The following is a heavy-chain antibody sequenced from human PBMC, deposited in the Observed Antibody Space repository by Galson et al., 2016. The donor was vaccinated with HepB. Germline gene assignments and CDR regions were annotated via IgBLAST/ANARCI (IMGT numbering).Heavy chain of an antibody. CDR2: IFSDDEK. J-gene: IGHJ4*01. V-gene: IGHV2-26*01. D-gene: IGHD2-2*03. CDR3: ARVTNGYCAGTGCHVFDY. CDR1: RFSLSNVRMG. Sequence: PALVKPTQTLTLTCTVSRFSLSNVRMGVAWIRQPPGKALEWLAHIFSDDEKSLSTSLRSRLSISQDTSESRVVLTMTNMDPVDTATYYCARVTNGYCAGTGCHVFDYWGHGTLVTVSS.